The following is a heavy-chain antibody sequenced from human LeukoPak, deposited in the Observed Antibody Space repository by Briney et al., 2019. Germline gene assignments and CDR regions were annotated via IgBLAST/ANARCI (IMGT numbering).Heavy chain of an antibody. V-gene: IGHV1-46*01. CDR3: ARGSDSSGYRTDAFDI. J-gene: IGHJ3*02. CDR2: INPSGGST. Sequence: ASVKVSCKASGYTFTSYYMHWVRQPPGQGLEWMGIINPSGGSTSYAQKFQGRVTMTRDTSTSTVYMELSSLRSEDTAVYYCARGSDSSGYRTDAFDIWGQGTMVTVSS. D-gene: IGHD3-22*01. CDR1: GYTFTSYY.